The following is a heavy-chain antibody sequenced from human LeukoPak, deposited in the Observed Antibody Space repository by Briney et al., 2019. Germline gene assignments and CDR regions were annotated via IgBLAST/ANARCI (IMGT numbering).Heavy chain of an antibody. CDR2: IYYSGST. CDR3: ARDRVERYCSSTSCPYYYYGMDV. D-gene: IGHD2-2*01. CDR1: GGSISSYY. V-gene: IGHV4-59*01. J-gene: IGHJ6*02. Sequence: PSETLFLTCTVSGGSISSYYWSWIRQPPGKGLEWIGYIYYSGSTNYNPSLKSRVTISVDTSKNQFSLKLSSVTAADTAVYYCARDRVERYCSSTSCPYYYYGMDVWGQGTTVTVSS.